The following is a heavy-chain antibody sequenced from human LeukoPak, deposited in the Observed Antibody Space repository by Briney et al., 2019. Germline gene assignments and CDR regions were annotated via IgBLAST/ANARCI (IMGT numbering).Heavy chain of an antibody. J-gene: IGHJ4*02. CDR3: ARGYRGWLQHARTQYYFDY. CDR2: INHSGST. CDR1: GGSFSGYY. V-gene: IGHV4-34*01. Sequence: SETLSLTCAVYGGSFSGYYWSWIRQPPGKGLEWVGEINHSGSTNYNPSLKSRVTISVDTSKNQFSLKLSSVTAADTAVYYCARGYRGWLQHARTQYYFDYWGQGTLVTVSS. D-gene: IGHD5-24*01.